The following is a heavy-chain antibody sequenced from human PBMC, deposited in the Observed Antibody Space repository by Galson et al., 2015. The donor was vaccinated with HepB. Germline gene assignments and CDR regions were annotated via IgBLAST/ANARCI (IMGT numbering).Heavy chain of an antibody. CDR1: GFTFSSYA. D-gene: IGHD4-17*01. CDR2: ISGSGGST. V-gene: IGHV3-23*01. J-gene: IGHJ6*03. CDR3: AKVGWVDYGDYVGYYYYYYMDV. Sequence: SLRLSCAASGFTFSSYAMSWVRQAPGKGLEWVSAISGSGGSTYYADSVKGRFTISRDNSKNTLYLQMNSLRAEDTAVYYCAKVGWVDYGDYVGYYYYYYMDVWGKGTTVTVSS.